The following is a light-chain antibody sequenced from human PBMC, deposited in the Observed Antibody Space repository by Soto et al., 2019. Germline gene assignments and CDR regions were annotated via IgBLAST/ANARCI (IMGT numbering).Light chain of an antibody. CDR3: QQYYTTPPT. CDR2: WAS. J-gene: IGKJ1*01. Sequence: DTVMTQSPDSLAVSLVERATINFKPSQSFFYRSNNKSFLAWYQQKPGQPPKLLIYWASTRESGVPDRFSGSGSGTDFTLTISSVQAEDVAVYYCQQYYTTPPTFGQGTKVDI. V-gene: IGKV4-1*01. CDR1: QSFFYRSNNKSF.